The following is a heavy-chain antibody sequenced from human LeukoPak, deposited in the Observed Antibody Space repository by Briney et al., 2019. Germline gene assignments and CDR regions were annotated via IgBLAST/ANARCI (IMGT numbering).Heavy chain of an antibody. CDR2: INHSGST. J-gene: IGHJ3*02. V-gene: IGHV4-34*01. D-gene: IGHD3-22*01. Sequence: SETLSLTCAVYGGSFSGYYWSWIRQPPGKGLEWIGEINHSGSTNYNPSLKSRVTISVDTSKNQFSLKLSSVTAADTAVYYCARHRSITMIVVVIHDAFDIWGQGTMVTVSS. CDR3: ARHRSITMIVVVIHDAFDI. CDR1: GGSFSGYY.